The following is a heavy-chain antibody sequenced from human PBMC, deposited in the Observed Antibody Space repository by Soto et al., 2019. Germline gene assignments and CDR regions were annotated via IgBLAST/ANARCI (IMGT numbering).Heavy chain of an antibody. J-gene: IGHJ4*02. CDR1: GGSISSSSYY. V-gene: IGHV4-39*07. CDR2: IYYSGST. D-gene: IGHD2-15*01. Sequence: SETLSLTCTVSGGSISSSSYYWGWIRQPPGKGLEWIGSIYYSGSTYYNPSLKSRVTLSVDRSKNQFSLKLSSVTAADTAVYYCARGQVVAAQHWGQGTLVTVSS. CDR3: ARGQVVAAQH.